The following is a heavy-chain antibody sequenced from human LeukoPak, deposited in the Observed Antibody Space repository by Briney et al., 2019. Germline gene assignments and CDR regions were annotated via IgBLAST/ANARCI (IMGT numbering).Heavy chain of an antibody. Sequence: GGSLRLSCAASGFIFRNYAMSWVRQAPGKGLEWVSAITGSGDTTYYADSVKGRFAISRDNSKNTLYVEMNTLRAEDTAVYYCAKWGDYDILTGYYVSGFWGQGTLVTVSS. V-gene: IGHV3-23*01. CDR1: GFIFRNYA. J-gene: IGHJ4*02. CDR2: ITGSGDTT. CDR3: AKWGDYDILTGYYVSGF. D-gene: IGHD3-9*01.